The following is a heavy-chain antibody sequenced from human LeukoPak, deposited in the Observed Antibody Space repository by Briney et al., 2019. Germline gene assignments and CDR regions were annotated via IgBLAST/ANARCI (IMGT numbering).Heavy chain of an antibody. J-gene: IGHJ5*02. D-gene: IGHD2-15*01. CDR3: AKVAIVVVVAATDWFDP. Sequence: GGSLRLSCAASGFTVSSNYMSWVRQAPGKWLEWVSAISGSGGSTYYADSGKGRFTISRDNSKNTLYLQMNSLRAEDTAVYYCAKVAIVVVVAATDWFDPWGQGTLVTVSS. V-gene: IGHV3-23*01. CDR1: GFTVSSNY. CDR2: ISGSGGST.